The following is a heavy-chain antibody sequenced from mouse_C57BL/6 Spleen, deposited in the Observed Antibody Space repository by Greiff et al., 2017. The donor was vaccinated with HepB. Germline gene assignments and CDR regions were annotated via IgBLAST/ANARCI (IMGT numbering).Heavy chain of an antibody. CDR2: ISSGGSYT. D-gene: IGHD3-2*02. CDR3: ARLDSSGYVGAMDY. V-gene: IGHV5-6*01. J-gene: IGHJ4*01. CDR1: GFTFSSYG. Sequence: EVQGVESGGDLVKPGGSLKLSCAASGFTFSSYGMSWVRQTPDKRLEWVATISSGGSYTYYPDSVKGRFTISRDNAKNTLYLQMSSLKSEDTAMYYCARLDSSGYVGAMDYWGQGTSVTVSS.